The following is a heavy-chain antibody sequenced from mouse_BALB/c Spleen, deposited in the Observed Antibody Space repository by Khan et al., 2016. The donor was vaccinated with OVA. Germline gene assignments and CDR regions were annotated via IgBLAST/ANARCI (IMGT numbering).Heavy chain of an antibody. CDR3: TRGMGPPFDY. J-gene: IGHJ2*01. V-gene: IGHV5-17*02. CDR1: GFTFSSFG. D-gene: IGHD4-1*01. CDR2: ISSGNSTI. Sequence: LVASGGGLVQPGGSRKLSCAASGFTFSSFGMHWVRQAPEKGLEWVAYISSGNSTIYYADTVKGRFTISTANPTNTLFLQMTSIRSEDTAMYYCTRGMGPPFDYWGQGTTLTVSS.